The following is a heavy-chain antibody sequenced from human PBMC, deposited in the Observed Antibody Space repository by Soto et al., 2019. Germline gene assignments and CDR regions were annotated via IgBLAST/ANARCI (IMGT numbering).Heavy chain of an antibody. CDR1: GGTFSSYT. J-gene: IGHJ6*02. CDR3: ARAVAAAGTTYYYYGMDV. V-gene: IGHV1-69*02. D-gene: IGHD6-13*01. CDR2: IIPILGIA. Sequence: QVQLVQSGAEVKKPGSSVKVSCKASGGTFSSYTISWVRQAPGQGLEWMGRIIPILGIANYAQKFQARVTITADKATSTAYMELSSLRSEDTAVYYCARAVAAAGTTYYYYGMDVWGQGTTVTVSS.